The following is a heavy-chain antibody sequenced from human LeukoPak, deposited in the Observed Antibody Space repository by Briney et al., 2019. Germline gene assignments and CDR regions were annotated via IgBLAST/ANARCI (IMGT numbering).Heavy chain of an antibody. CDR3: AKDLYYYDSSGYH. Sequence: PTGGCLRLSCAASGFTFDDYAMHWVRHAPGKGLEWVSGISWNSGSIGYADSVKGRFTISRDNAKNSLYLQMNSLRAEDTALYYCAKDLYYYDSSGYHWGQGTLVTVSS. CDR2: ISWNSGSI. J-gene: IGHJ5*02. D-gene: IGHD3-22*01. CDR1: GFTFDDYA. V-gene: IGHV3-9*01.